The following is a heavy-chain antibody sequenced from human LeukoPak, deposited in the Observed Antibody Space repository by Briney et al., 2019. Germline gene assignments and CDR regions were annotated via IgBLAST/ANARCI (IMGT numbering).Heavy chain of an antibody. CDR3: ARHADIFNMVRGVIGIDY. D-gene: IGHD3-10*01. CDR2: INHSGST. Sequence: NPSETLSLTCAVYGGSFSGYYWSWIRQPPGKGLEWIGEINHSGSTNYNPSLKSRVTISVDTSKNQFSLKLSSVTAADTAVYYCARHADIFNMVRGVIGIDYWGQGTLVTVSS. J-gene: IGHJ4*02. CDR1: GGSFSGYY. V-gene: IGHV4-34*01.